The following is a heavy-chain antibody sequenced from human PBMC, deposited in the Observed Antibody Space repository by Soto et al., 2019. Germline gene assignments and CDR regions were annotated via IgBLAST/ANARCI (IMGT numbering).Heavy chain of an antibody. CDR1: GGPFISYV. D-gene: IGHD3-22*01. Sequence: GXSVKVSCKASGGPFISYVISWVRQAPGQGLEWMGGIIPIFGTANYAQKFQGRVTITADESTSTAYMELSSLRSEDTAVYYCSLGSSGYFLDFDYWGQGTLVTVSS. J-gene: IGHJ4*02. CDR3: SLGSSGYFLDFDY. V-gene: IGHV1-69*13. CDR2: IIPIFGTA.